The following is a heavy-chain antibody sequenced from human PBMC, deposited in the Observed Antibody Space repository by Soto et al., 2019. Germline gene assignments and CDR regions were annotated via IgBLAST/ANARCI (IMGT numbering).Heavy chain of an antibody. V-gene: IGHV3-30*18. CDR1: GFTFSSYG. J-gene: IGHJ6*02. CDR2: ISYDGSNK. Sequence: PGGSLRLSCAASGFTFSSYGMHWVRQAPGKGLEWVAVISYDGSNKYYADSVKGRFTISRDNSKNTLYLQMNSLRAEDTAVYYCAKEVAVAVWYYGMDVWGQGTTDTVSS. D-gene: IGHD6-19*01. CDR3: AKEVAVAVWYYGMDV.